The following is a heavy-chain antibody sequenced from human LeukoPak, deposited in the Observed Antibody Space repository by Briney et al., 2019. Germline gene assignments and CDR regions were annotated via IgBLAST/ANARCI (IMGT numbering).Heavy chain of an antibody. CDR2: IIPIFGTA. CDR3: ARDRRRYYLYYCYGMDV. Sequence: SVKVSCKASGGTFISYAISWVRQAPGQGLEWMGGIIPIFGTANYAQKFQGRVTITADESTSTAYMELSSLRSEDTAVYYCARDRRRYYLYYCYGMDVWGQGTTVTVSS. V-gene: IGHV1-69*13. CDR1: GGTFISYA. J-gene: IGHJ6*02. D-gene: IGHD3-22*01.